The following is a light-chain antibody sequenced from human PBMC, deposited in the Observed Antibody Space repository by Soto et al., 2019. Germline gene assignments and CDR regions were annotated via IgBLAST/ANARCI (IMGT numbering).Light chain of an antibody. J-gene: IGKJ4*01. CDR1: QNIAKY. CDR3: QETYSKPPT. CDR2: ETS. Sequence: DIQMAQSPSSLSASVGDRVTITCRAGQNIAKYLNWYQQKPGKAPLLLIYETSKLEIGVPSRFAGSGSGTDFTLTISSLQPEDFATYYCQETYSKPPTFG. V-gene: IGKV1-39*01.